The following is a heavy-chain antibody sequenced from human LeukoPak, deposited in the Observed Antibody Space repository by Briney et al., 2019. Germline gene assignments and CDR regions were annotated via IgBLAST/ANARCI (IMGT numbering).Heavy chain of an antibody. CDR3: AKVRRSSGWYRGAFDI. Sequence: PGGSLRLSCAASGFTFSSYAMSWVRQAPGKGLEWVSVISGSGGSPYYADSVKGRFTISRDNSKNTLYLQMNSLRAEDTAVYYCAKVRRSSGWYRGAFDIWGQGTMVTVSS. CDR2: ISGSGGSP. J-gene: IGHJ3*02. D-gene: IGHD6-19*01. V-gene: IGHV3-23*01. CDR1: GFTFSSYA.